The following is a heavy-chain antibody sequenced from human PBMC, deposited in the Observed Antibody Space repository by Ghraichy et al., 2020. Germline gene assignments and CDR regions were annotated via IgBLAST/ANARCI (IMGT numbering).Heavy chain of an antibody. V-gene: IGHV1-69*04. Sequence: SVKVSCKASGGTFSSYAISWVRQAPGQGLEWMGRIIPILGIANYAQKFQGRVTITADKSTSTAYMELSSLRSEDTAVYYCARDLVTAMVTSYYYYGMDVWGQGTTVTVSS. CDR2: IIPILGIA. CDR1: GGTFSSYA. CDR3: ARDLVTAMVTSYYYYGMDV. D-gene: IGHD5-18*01. J-gene: IGHJ6*02.